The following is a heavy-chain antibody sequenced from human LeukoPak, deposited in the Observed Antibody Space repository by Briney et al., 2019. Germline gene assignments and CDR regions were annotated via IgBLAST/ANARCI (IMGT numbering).Heavy chain of an antibody. CDR1: GYSFTSYW. J-gene: IGHJ4*02. Sequence: GESLKISCNGSGYSFTSYWINWVRQMPGKGLEWKGRIDPSDSYTNYSASFQGHVTISADKYISTAYLQWSSLKASDTAMYCCARRVRGAVAGEDYWGQGTLVTVST. V-gene: IGHV5-10-1*01. CDR3: ARRVRGAVAGEDY. D-gene: IGHD6-19*01. CDR2: IDPSDSYT.